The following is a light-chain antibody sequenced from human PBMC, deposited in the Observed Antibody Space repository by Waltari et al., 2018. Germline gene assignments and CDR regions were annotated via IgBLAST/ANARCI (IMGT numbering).Light chain of an antibody. CDR2: KDT. J-gene: IGLJ2*01. CDR1: LLAKKY. Sequence: SYELTQPSSVSVSPGQTARITCSGDLLAKKYGRVFEQKPGQAPVVVIYKDTERPSEIPERFSGSSSGTTVTLTISGAQVDDEADYFCYSAADNFVIFGGGTKLTVL. CDR3: YSAADNFVI. V-gene: IGLV3-27*01.